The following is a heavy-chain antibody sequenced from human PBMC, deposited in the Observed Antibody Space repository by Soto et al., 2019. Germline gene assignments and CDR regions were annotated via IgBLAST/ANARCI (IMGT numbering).Heavy chain of an antibody. D-gene: IGHD1-26*01. CDR2: IIPIFGTA. V-gene: IGHV1-69*01. Sequence: QVQLVQSGAEVKKPGSSVKVSCKASGGTFSSYSINWVRQAPGQGLEWMGEIIPIFGTANYAQKFQGRVTIAADESTSTAYMELSSLRSEDTAVYYCARDGGRNSGGIDYWGQGTLVTVSS. CDR1: GGTFSSYS. CDR3: ARDGGRNSGGIDY. J-gene: IGHJ4*02.